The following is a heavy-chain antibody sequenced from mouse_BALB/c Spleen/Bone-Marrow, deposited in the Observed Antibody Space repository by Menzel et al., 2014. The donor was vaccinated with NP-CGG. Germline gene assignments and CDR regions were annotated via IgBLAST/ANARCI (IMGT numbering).Heavy chain of an antibody. V-gene: IGHV3-2*02. CDR3: ARWDYGDYAMDY. CDR1: GYSITSDYS. CDR2: ISYSSST. J-gene: IGHJ4*01. D-gene: IGHD1-2*01. Sequence: VQLKESGPGLVKPSQSLSLPCTVTGYSITSDYSWNWIRQFQGNKLEWMGYISYSSSTNYNPSLKSRISITRDTSKNQFFLQLNSVTAEDTATYYCARWDYGDYAMDYWGQGTSVTVSS.